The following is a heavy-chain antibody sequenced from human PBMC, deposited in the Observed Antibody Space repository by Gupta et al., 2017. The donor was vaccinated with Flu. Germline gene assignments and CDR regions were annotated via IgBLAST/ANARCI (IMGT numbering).Heavy chain of an antibody. CDR1: GFHLPRYA. Sequence: EVQLLESGGGMVEPRGSLSLSCAASGFHLPRYAASWVRQDPGKGLEWVSSIGIGDTGSYYAGSVKGRFTISRDNSKNTLFLQMNSLRAEDAAVYYCAKSAAKVAGSYYFDHWGQGSLVTVSS. V-gene: IGHV3-23*03. J-gene: IGHJ4*02. D-gene: IGHD6-19*01. CDR2: IGIGDTGS. CDR3: AKSAAKVAGSYYFDH.